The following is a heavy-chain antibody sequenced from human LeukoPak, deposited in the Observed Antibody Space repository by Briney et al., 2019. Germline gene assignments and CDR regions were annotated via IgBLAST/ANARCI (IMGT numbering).Heavy chain of an antibody. CDR1: GFTFDDYG. J-gene: IGHJ4*02. V-gene: IGHV3-20*04. CDR2: INWNGGST. Sequence: GGSLRLSCAASGFTFDDYGMSWVRQAPGKGLEWVSGINWNGGSTGYADSVKGRFTISRDDSKNTLYLQMNSLRTEDTAVYYCAKDRCGGSCYLFDYWGQGTLVTVSS. CDR3: AKDRCGGSCYLFDY. D-gene: IGHD2-15*01.